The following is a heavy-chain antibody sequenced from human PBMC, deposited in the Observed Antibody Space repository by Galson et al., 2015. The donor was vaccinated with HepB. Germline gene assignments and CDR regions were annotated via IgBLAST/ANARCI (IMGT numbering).Heavy chain of an antibody. Sequence: SLRLSCAASGFEFSMYSMNWVRQAPGKGLEWISYISGNSGRIDYADSVQGRFTISRDNARNSMYLHMRSLKDEDTAVYFCTRGDGADSWYSEFWGQGTLVTVSS. CDR2: ISGNSGRI. CDR3: TRGDGADSWYSEF. V-gene: IGHV3-48*02. D-gene: IGHD1-26*01. J-gene: IGHJ4*02. CDR1: GFEFSMYS.